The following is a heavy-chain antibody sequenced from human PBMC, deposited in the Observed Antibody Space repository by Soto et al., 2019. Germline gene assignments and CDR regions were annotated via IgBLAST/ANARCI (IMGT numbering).Heavy chain of an antibody. CDR3: ARGRYSSSWTPTYYYYGMDV. CDR1: GGTFSSYA. CDR2: IIPILGTA. V-gene: IGHV1-69*06. D-gene: IGHD6-13*01. J-gene: IGHJ6*02. Sequence: QVQLVQSGAEVKKPGSSVKVSCKASGGTFSSYAISWVRQAPGQGLEWMGGIIPILGTANYAQKFQGRVTITADKSTSTAYMELSSLRSEDTAVYYCARGRYSSSWTPTYYYYGMDVWGQGTTVTVSS.